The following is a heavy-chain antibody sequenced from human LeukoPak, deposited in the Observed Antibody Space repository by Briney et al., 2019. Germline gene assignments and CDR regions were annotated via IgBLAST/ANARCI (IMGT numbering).Heavy chain of an antibody. D-gene: IGHD5-24*01. CDR3: TRHERWLQFPDAFDV. CDR1: GGPIRDFY. Sequence: SETLSLTCTVSGGPIRDFYWSWIRLPPGKGLEWIGYTYHSGSTSYNPSLESRVAISVDMSKSQFSLELSSVTAADTAIYYCTRHERWLQFPDAFDVWGQGTMVTVSS. CDR2: TYHSGST. V-gene: IGHV4-59*08. J-gene: IGHJ3*01.